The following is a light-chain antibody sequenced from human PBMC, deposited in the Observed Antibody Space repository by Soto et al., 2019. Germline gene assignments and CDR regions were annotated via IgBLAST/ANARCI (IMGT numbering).Light chain of an antibody. Sequence: EIVLTQSPGTLSLSPGERATLSCRASQRVSSSYLAWYQQTPGQAPRLLIYGASSRATGIPDRFCGSGSGTDFTLTIIRLEPEDFAVYYCQQYGSSPSTFGQGTKLEIK. CDR3: QQYGSSPST. CDR2: GAS. V-gene: IGKV3-20*01. J-gene: IGKJ2*01. CDR1: QRVSSSY.